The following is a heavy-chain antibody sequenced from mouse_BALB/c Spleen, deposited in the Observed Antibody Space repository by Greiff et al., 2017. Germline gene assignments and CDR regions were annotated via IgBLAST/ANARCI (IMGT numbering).Heavy chain of an antibody. V-gene: IGHV2-9*02. Sequence: VKLMESGPGLVAPSQSLSITCTVSGFSLTSYGVHWVRQPPGKGLEWLGVIWAGGSTNYNSALMSRLSISKDNSKSQVFLKMNSLQTDDTAMYYCARGEYGNQDYWGQGTSVTVSS. CDR3: ARGEYGNQDY. CDR1: GFSLTSYG. CDR2: IWAGGST. J-gene: IGHJ4*01. D-gene: IGHD2-10*02.